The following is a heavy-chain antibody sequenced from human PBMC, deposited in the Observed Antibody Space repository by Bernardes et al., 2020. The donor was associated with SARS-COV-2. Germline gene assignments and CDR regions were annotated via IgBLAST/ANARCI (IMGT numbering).Heavy chain of an antibody. V-gene: IGHV1-18*04. CDR1: GYTFTSYG. CDR2: ISAYNGNT. Sequence: SVKVSCKASGYTFTSYGISWVRQAPGQGLEWMGWISAYNGNTNYAQKLQGRVTMTTDTSTSTAYMELRSLRSDDTAVYYCARDFTGYYDFWSGYYYGMDVWGQGTTVTVSS. CDR3: ARDFTGYYDFWSGYYYGMDV. D-gene: IGHD3-3*01. J-gene: IGHJ6*02.